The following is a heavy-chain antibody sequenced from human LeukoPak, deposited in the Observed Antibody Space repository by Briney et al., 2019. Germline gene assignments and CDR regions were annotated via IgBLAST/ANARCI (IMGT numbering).Heavy chain of an antibody. D-gene: IGHD3-22*01. CDR1: GGSISSSNYF. J-gene: IGHJ4*02. CDR3: ARDPRGPTTYDGSARDSLDY. V-gene: IGHV4-39*02. CDR2: IYYTGST. Sequence: SETLSLTCTVSGGSISSSNYFWGWIRQPPGKGLEWIGSIYYTGSTYYNPSLKSRVTIFVDTSKNQFSLKLSSVTAADTAVYYCARDPRGPTTYDGSARDSLDYWGQGTLVTVSS.